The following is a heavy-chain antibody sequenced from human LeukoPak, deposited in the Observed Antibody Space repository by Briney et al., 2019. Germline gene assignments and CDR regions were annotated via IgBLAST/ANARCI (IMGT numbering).Heavy chain of an antibody. V-gene: IGHV4-59*01. Sequence: SETLSLTCTVSGGSISSYYWSWIRQPPGKGLEWIGYIYYSGSTNYNPSLKSRVTISVDTSKNQFSLKLSSVTAADTAAYYCARDLVAFDYWGQGALVIVSS. CDR2: IYYSGST. CDR3: ARDLVAFDY. J-gene: IGHJ4*02. D-gene: IGHD2-15*01. CDR1: GGSISSYY.